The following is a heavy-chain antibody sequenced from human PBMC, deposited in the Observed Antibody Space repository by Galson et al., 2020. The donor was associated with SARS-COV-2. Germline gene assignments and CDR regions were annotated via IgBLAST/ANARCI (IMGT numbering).Heavy chain of an antibody. CDR2: IYYSGST. D-gene: IGHD2-21*02. J-gene: IGHJ4*02. CDR1: GGSISSGGYY. V-gene: IGHV4-31*03. CDR3: ARVAIQHIGVVTAIREFDY. Sequence: SETLSLTCTVSGGSISSGGYYWSWIRQHPGKGLEWIGYIYYSGSTYYNPSLKSRVTISVDTSKNQFSLKLSSVTAADTAVYYCARVAIQHIGVVTAIREFDYWGQGTLVTVSS.